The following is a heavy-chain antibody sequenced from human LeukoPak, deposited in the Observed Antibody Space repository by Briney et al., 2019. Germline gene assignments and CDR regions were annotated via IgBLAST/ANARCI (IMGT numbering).Heavy chain of an antibody. V-gene: IGHV3-7*01. CDR3: AKGDYFDY. D-gene: IGHD3-16*01. J-gene: IGHJ4*02. Sequence: PGGSLRLSCAASRFTFSTSWMSWVRQAPGKGLEWVANIKEDGSEKWYMDSVKGRFTISRDNAKNSLYLQMNSLRAEDTAVFYCAKGDYFDYWGQGTLVTVSS. CDR1: RFTFSTSW. CDR2: IKEDGSEK.